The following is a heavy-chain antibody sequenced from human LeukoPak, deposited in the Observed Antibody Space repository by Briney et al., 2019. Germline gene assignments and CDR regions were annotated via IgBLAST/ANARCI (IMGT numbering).Heavy chain of an antibody. D-gene: IGHD1-1*01. Sequence: GGSLRLSCAASGFTFNTYTMNWVRQAPGKGLERVSYISGSSGIIDYADSVRGRFTISRDNSKNTLYLQMNSLRTEDTAVYYCAKGPTMKLNYFDYWGQGTLVTVSS. V-gene: IGHV3-48*01. J-gene: IGHJ4*02. CDR1: GFTFNTYT. CDR3: AKGPTMKLNYFDY. CDR2: ISGSSGII.